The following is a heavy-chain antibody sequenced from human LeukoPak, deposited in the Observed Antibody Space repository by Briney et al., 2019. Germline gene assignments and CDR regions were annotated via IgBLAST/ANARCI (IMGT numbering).Heavy chain of an antibody. CDR1: GYTFTGYY. J-gene: IGHJ4*02. CDR2: INPNSGGT. V-gene: IGHV1-2*02. CDR3: ARELDTAMADYFDY. D-gene: IGHD5-18*01. Sequence: ASVKVSCKASGYTFTGYYMHWVRQAPGQGLEWMGWINPNSGGTNYAQKFQGRVTMTRDTSISTAYMELSRLRSDDTAVYYCARELDTAMADYFDYRGQGTLVTVSS.